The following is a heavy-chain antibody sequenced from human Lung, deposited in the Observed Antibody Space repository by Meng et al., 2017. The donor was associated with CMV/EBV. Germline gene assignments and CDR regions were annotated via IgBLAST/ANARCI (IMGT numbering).Heavy chain of an antibody. CDR2: IYPHSGVT. V-gene: IGHV1-2*02. Sequence: ASXXVSXKSSGYTFTAYYIHWVRQAPGQGLEWMGWIYPHSGVTNYAQKFQGRVTLNRDTSIRQAYMELNRLTSDDTAVYYCASDWFVYSSSSFVGWFDPWGQGXLVTVSS. CDR3: ASDWFVYSSSSFVGWFDP. J-gene: IGHJ5*02. D-gene: IGHD6-6*01. CDR1: GYTFTAYY.